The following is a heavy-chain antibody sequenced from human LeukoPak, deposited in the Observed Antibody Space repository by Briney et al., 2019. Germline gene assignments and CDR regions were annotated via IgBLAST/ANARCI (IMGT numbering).Heavy chain of an antibody. CDR2: IYHSGST. J-gene: IGHJ4*02. D-gene: IGHD3-22*01. CDR1: GCSISSGGYS. Sequence: PSETLSLTCAVSGCSISSGGYSWSWIRQPPGKGLEWIGYIYHSGSTYYNPSLKSRVTISVDRSKNQFSLKLSSVTAADTAVYYCARGGYYDSSGYQGIDYWGQGTLVTVSS. V-gene: IGHV4-30-2*01. CDR3: ARGGYYDSSGYQGIDY.